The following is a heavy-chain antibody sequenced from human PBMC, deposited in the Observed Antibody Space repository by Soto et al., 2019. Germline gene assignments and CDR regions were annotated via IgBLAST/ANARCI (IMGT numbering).Heavy chain of an antibody. Sequence: GGSLRLSCAASGFTFNIHGMHWVRQAPGKGLEWVAAISYDGSYKYYTDSVKGRFTISRDNSKNTLYLQMNSLRAEDTAVYYCARLLLFGELSGPGPADYWGQGTLVTVSS. CDR3: ARLLLFGELSGPGPADY. CDR2: ISYDGSYK. CDR1: GFTFNIHG. D-gene: IGHD3-10*01. V-gene: IGHV3-30*03. J-gene: IGHJ4*02.